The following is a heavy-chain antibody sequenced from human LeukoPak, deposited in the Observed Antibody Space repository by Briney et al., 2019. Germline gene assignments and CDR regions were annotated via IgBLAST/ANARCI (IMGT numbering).Heavy chain of an antibody. Sequence: GSLRLSCAASGFTFSSYGMHWVRQAPGKGLEWVAVISYDGSNKYCADSVKGRFTISRDNSKNTLYLQMNSLRAEDTAVYYCAKDRGTMIVVDPPDYWGQGTLVTVSS. CDR2: ISYDGSNK. V-gene: IGHV3-30*18. CDR3: AKDRGTMIVVDPPDY. D-gene: IGHD3-22*01. J-gene: IGHJ4*02. CDR1: GFTFSSYG.